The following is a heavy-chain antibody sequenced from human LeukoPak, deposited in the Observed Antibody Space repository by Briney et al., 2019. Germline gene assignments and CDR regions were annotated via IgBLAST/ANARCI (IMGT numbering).Heavy chain of an antibody. Sequence: SETLSLTCTVSGGSISSYYWSWIRQPPGKGLEWIGYIYYSGSTNYNPSLKSRVTISVDTSKNQFSQKLSSVTAADTAVYYCARDRANYYDSSGSLWYFDLWGRGTLVTVSS. V-gene: IGHV4-59*01. CDR3: ARDRANYYDSSGSLWYFDL. D-gene: IGHD3-22*01. CDR2: IYYSGST. CDR1: GGSISSYY. J-gene: IGHJ2*01.